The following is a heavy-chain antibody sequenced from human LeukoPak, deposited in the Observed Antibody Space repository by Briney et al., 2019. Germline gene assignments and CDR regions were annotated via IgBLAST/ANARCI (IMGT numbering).Heavy chain of an antibody. CDR2: IYSGGST. V-gene: IGHV3-66*02. J-gene: IGHJ4*02. D-gene: IGHD6-13*01. CDR1: GFTVSSNY. CDR3: ARVRGYSSNFDY. Sequence: PGGSLRLSCAASGFTVSSNYMSWVRQAPGKGLEWVSVIYSGGSTYYADSVKGRFTISRDNSKNTLYLQMNSLRAEDTDVYYCARVRGYSSNFDYWGQGTLVTVSS.